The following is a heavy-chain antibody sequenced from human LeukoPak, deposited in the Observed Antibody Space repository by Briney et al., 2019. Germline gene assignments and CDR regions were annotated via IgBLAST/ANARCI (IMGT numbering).Heavy chain of an antibody. CDR3: ARDHYDSSGYPYDAFDI. Sequence: GGSLRLSCAASGFTFSSYGMHWVRQAPGKGLEWVAFIRYDGSNKYYADSVKGRFTISRDNSKNTLYLQMNSLRAEDTAVYYCARDHYDSSGYPYDAFDIWGQGTMVTVSS. CDR1: GFTFSSYG. J-gene: IGHJ3*02. D-gene: IGHD3-22*01. V-gene: IGHV3-30*02. CDR2: IRYDGSNK.